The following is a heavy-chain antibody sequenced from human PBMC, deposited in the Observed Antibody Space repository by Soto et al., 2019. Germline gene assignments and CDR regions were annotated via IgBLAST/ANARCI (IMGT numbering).Heavy chain of an antibody. CDR1: GFTFSSYG. J-gene: IGHJ4*02. Sequence: GGSLRLSCAASGFTFSSYGMHWVRQAPGKGLEWVAVISYDGSNKYYADSVKGRFTISRDNSKNTLYLQMNSLRAEDTAVYYCAKAWIQLWPQIYWCQGNLLTVSS. CDR3: AKAWIQLWPQIY. D-gene: IGHD5-18*01. CDR2: ISYDGSNK. V-gene: IGHV3-30*18.